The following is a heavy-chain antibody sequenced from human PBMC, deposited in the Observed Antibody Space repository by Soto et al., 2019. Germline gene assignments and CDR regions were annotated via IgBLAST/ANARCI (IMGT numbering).Heavy chain of an antibody. CDR2: ISGSGGST. D-gene: IGHD2-2*01. Sequence: EVQLLESGGGLVQPGGSLRLSCAASGFTFSSYAMSWVRQAPGKGLEWVSAISGSGGSTYYADSVKGRFTISRNNSKNTLYLQMNSLGAEDTAVYYCAKSGPGYCSSSSCPLDYWGQGTLVTVSS. CDR3: AKSGPGYCSSSSCPLDY. V-gene: IGHV3-23*01. CDR1: GFTFSSYA. J-gene: IGHJ4*02.